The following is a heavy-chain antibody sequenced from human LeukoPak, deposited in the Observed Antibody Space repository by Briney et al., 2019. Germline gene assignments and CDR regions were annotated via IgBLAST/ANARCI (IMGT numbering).Heavy chain of an antibody. Sequence: SETLSLTCTVSGGSISSSSYYWGWIRQPPGKGLEWIGSIYYSGSTYYNPSLKSRVTISVDTSKNQFSLKLSSVTAADTAVYYCARPIRQEVVPAANAFDIWGQGTMVTVSS. CDR1: GGSISSSSYY. CDR2: IYYSGST. D-gene: IGHD2-2*01. V-gene: IGHV4-39*01. CDR3: ARPIRQEVVPAANAFDI. J-gene: IGHJ3*02.